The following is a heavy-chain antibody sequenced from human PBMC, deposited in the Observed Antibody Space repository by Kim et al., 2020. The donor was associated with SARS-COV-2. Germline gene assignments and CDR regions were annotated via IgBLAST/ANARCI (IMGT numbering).Heavy chain of an antibody. Sequence: GGSLRLSCAASGFTFSSYGMHWVRQAPGKGLEWVAVIWYDGSNKYYADSVKGRFTISRDNSKNTLYLQMNSLRAEDTAVYYCAKEVARGATLPDYWGQGTLVTVSS. CDR3: AKEVARGATLPDY. CDR1: GFTFSSYG. V-gene: IGHV3-33*06. J-gene: IGHJ4*02. D-gene: IGHD1-26*01. CDR2: IWYDGSNK.